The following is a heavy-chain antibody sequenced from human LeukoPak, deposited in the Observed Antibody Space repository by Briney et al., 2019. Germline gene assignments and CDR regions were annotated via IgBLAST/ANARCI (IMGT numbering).Heavy chain of an antibody. CDR2: INPNGGVT. V-gene: IGHV1-2*02. J-gene: IGHJ4*02. CDR1: GYTFTGYY. CDR3: ARDMTTVTRGGDY. D-gene: IGHD4-17*01. Sequence: ASVKVSCKASGYTFTGYYLHWVRQAPGQGLEWMGWINPNGGVTNYAQKFQGRVTMTRDTSITTAYMELGRLRSDDTALYYCARDMTTVTRGGDYWGQGTLVTVSS.